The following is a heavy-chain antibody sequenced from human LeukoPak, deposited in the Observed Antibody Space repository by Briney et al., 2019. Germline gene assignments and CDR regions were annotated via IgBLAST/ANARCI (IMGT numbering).Heavy chain of an antibody. V-gene: IGHV4-34*01. Sequence: PSETLSLTCAVYGGSFSGYYWSWIRQPPGKGLELNGEINHSGSTNYNPSLKSRVTISVDTSKNQFSLKLSSVTAADTAVYYCARVSWFPGTSYYYMDVWGKGTTVTVSS. CDR2: INHSGST. J-gene: IGHJ6*03. CDR3: ARVSWFPGTSYYYMDV. CDR1: GGSFSGYY. D-gene: IGHD1-1*01.